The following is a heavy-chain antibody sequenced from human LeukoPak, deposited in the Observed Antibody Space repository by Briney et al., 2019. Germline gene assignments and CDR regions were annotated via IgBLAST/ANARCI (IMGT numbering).Heavy chain of an antibody. CDR1: GFTFSSYW. D-gene: IGHD4-23*01. J-gene: IGHJ4*02. CDR2: INSDGSST. V-gene: IGHV3-74*01. Sequence: GGSLRLSSAASGFTFSSYWMHWVRQAPGKGLVWVSRINSDGSSTSYADSVKGRFTISRDNAKNTLYLQMNSLRAEDTAVYYCARDGDARGNHDYWGQGTLVTVSS. CDR3: ARDGDARGNHDY.